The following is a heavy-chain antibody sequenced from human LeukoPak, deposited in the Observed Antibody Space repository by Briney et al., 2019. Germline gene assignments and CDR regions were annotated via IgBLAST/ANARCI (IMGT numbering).Heavy chain of an antibody. CDR2: INPNSGGT. D-gene: IGHD3-10*01. CDR1: GYTFTSYG. V-gene: IGHV1-2*02. J-gene: IGHJ4*02. CDR3: ARDLPGSGPNFDY. Sequence: GASVKVSCKASGYTFTSYGISWVRQAPGQGLEWMGWINPNSGGTNYAQKFQGRVTMTRDTSISTAYMELSRLRSDDTAVYFCARDLPGSGPNFDYWGQGTLVTVSS.